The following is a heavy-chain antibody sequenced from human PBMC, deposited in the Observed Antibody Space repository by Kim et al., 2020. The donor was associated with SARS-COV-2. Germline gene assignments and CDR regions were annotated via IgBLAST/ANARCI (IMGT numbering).Heavy chain of an antibody. J-gene: IGHJ4*02. CDR3: AKPGRIGVAGNMDG. Sequence: GGSLRLSCAASGFTFRSHGMHWVRQAPGKGLEWVAVISNDGSIKYYADAVKGRFTISRDNSKNTLYLQMNSLRAEDTAVYYCAKPGRIGVAGNMDGWGQGTLVTVSS. V-gene: IGHV3-30*18. D-gene: IGHD6-19*01. CDR2: ISNDGSIK. CDR1: GFTFRSHG.